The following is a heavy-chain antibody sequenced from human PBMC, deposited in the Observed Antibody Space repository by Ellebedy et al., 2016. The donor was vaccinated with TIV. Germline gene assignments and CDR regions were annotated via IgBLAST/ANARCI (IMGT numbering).Heavy chain of an antibody. V-gene: IGHV3-11*01. D-gene: IGHD3-9*01. CDR3: ARVRYFDPPDY. Sequence: PGGSLRLSCAASGFKFSDYYMSWIRQAPGKGLEWISYISSDGSNTYYADSVKGRFTISRDNAKNSLYLQINSGTADDTAVYYCARVRYFDPPDYWGQGTRVTVSS. CDR1: GFKFSDYY. J-gene: IGHJ4*02. CDR2: ISSDGSNT.